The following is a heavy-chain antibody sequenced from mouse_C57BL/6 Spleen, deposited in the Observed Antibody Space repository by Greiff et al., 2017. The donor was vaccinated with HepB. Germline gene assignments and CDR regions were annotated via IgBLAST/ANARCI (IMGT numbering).Heavy chain of an antibody. CDR3: ARQTYYGSFDY. Sequence: EVKLEESGGGLVQPGGSLKLSCAASGFTFSDYYMYWVRQTPEKRLEWVAYISNGGGSTYYPDTVKGRFTISRDNAKNTLYLQMSRLKSEDTAMYYCARQTYYGSFDYWGQGTTLTVSS. CDR1: GFTFSDYY. J-gene: IGHJ2*01. D-gene: IGHD1-1*01. V-gene: IGHV5-12*01. CDR2: ISNGGGST.